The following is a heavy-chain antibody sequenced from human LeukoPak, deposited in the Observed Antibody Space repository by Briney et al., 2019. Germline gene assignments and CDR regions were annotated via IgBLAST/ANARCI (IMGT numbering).Heavy chain of an antibody. CDR3: ASAYCGGDCYPNYGMDV. CDR1: GYTFTSYD. CDR2: MNPNSGNT. Sequence: ASVKVSCKASGYTFTSYDINWVRQAPGQGLEWMGWMNPNSGNTVYAQKFQGRVTMTRNTSISTAYMELSSLRSEDTAAYYCASAYCGGDCYPNYGMDVWGQGTTVTVSS. V-gene: IGHV1-8*01. J-gene: IGHJ6*02. D-gene: IGHD2-21*02.